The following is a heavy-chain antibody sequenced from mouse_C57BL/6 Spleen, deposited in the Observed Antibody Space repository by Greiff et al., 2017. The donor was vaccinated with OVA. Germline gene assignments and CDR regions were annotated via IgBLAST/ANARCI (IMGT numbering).Heavy chain of an antibody. D-gene: IGHD1-1*01. Sequence: EVQLQQSGPELVKPGASVKISCKASGYTFTDYYMNWVKQSHGKSLEWIGDINPNNGGTSYNQKFKGKATLTVDKSSSTAYMELRSLTSEDSAVYYCARNYYGSSGYWGKGTTLTVSS. CDR3: ARNYYGSSGY. CDR2: INPNNGGT. V-gene: IGHV1-26*01. CDR1: GYTFTDYY. J-gene: IGHJ2*01.